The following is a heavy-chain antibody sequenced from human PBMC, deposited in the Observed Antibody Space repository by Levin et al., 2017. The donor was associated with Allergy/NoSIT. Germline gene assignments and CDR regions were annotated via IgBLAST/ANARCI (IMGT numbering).Heavy chain of an antibody. D-gene: IGHD2-2*01. CDR1: GYTFTSYY. CDR3: ARAAAIGVGRGWFDP. Sequence: GESLKISCKASGYTFTSYYMHWVRQAPGQGLEWMGIINPSGGSTSYAQKFQGRVTMTRDTSTSTVYMELSSLRSEDTAVYYCARAAAIGVGRGWFDPWGQGTLVTVSS. J-gene: IGHJ5*02. V-gene: IGHV1-46*01. CDR2: INPSGGST.